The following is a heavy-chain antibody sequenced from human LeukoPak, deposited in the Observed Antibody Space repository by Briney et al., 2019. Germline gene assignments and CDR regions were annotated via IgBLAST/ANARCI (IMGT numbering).Heavy chain of an antibody. CDR1: GGSFSGYY. V-gene: IGHV4-34*01. CDR3: ARSNGLAYFDY. Sequence: SETLSLTCAVYGGSFSGYYWSWIRQPPGKGLEWIGEINHSGSTNYNPSLKSRVAISVDTSKNQFSLKLSSVSAADTAVYYCARSNGLAYFDYWGQGTLVTVSS. CDR2: INHSGST. D-gene: IGHD2-8*01. J-gene: IGHJ4*02.